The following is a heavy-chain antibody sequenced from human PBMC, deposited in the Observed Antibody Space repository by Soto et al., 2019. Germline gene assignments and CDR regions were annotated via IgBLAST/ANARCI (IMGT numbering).Heavy chain of an antibody. CDR3: ARDNILGILYGGMDV. D-gene: IGHD3-3*01. CDR2: IYYSGST. V-gene: IGHV4-30-4*01. J-gene: IGHJ6*02. Sequence: LSLTCTVSGGSISSGDYCWSWIRQPPGKGLEWIGYIYYSGSTYYNPSLKSRVTISVDTSKNQFSLKLSSVTAADTAVYYCARDNILGILYGGMDVWGQGATVTVSS. CDR1: GGSISSGDYC.